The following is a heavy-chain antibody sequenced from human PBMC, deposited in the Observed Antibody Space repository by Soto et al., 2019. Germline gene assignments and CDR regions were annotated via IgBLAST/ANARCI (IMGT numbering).Heavy chain of an antibody. CDR2: IDPSDSYT. D-gene: IGHD2-15*01. CDR1: GYSFSSYW. Sequence: PGESLKISCKGSGYSFSSYWINWVRQMPGKGLEWMGRIDPSDSYTKYSPSFQGHVTISADKSISTAYLQWTSLKASDTAIYYCARREDGPNYHLDYWGQGTLVTVSS. CDR3: ARREDGPNYHLDY. V-gene: IGHV5-10-1*01. J-gene: IGHJ4*02.